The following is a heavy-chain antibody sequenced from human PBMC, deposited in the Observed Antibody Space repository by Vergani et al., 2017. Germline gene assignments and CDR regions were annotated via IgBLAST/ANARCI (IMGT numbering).Heavy chain of an antibody. CDR2: ISYDGSNK. CDR3: ARDPGITIFGVDAFDI. Sequence: QVQLVESGGGVVQPGRSLRLSCAASGFTFSSYAMHWVRQAPGKGLEWVAVISYDGSNKYYADSVKGRFTISRDNSKNTLYLQMNSLRAEDTAAYYCARDPGITIFGVDAFDIWGQGTMVTVSS. V-gene: IGHV3-30*01. CDR1: GFTFSSYA. J-gene: IGHJ3*02. D-gene: IGHD3-3*01.